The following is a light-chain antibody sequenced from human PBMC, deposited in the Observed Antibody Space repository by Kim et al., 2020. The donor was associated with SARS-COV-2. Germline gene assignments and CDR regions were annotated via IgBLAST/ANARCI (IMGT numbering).Light chain of an antibody. Sequence: EIVLTQSPATLSLSPGERATLSCRASQSISNYLALYQQKPGQAPKLLIYDASNRATGILAKFSGSGSGTDFTLTTSSLGPEDFAVFYCQQHSNLYTVGQETELEI. J-gene: IGKJ2*01. CDR2: DAS. CDR1: QSISNY. CDR3: QQHSNLYT. V-gene: IGKV3-11*01.